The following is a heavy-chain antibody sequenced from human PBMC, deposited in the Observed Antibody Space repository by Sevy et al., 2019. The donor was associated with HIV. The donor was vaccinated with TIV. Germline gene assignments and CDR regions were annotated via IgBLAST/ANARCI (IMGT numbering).Heavy chain of an antibody. CDR2: ISESDERI. CDR1: GFTFSSYG. V-gene: IGHV3-23*01. Sequence: GGSLRLSCGASGFTFSSYGMSWVRQAPGKGLEWISTISESDERIKHADSVKGRFTISRDNSKKILYLQMRSLRAEDTAVYYCARKLGALPNYYYGVDVWGQGTTVTVSS. CDR3: ARKLGALPNYYYGVDV. D-gene: IGHD6-6*01. J-gene: IGHJ6*02.